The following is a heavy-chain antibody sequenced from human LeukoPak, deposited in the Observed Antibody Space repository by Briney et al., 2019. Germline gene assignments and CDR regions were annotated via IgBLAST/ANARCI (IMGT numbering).Heavy chain of an antibody. CDR1: GFTFSTYS. CDR2: ISGSGGST. Sequence: GGSLRLSCAASGFTFSTYSMNWVRQAPGKGLEWVSAISGSGGSTYYADSVKGRFTISRDNSKNTLYLQMNSLRAEDTAVYYCASGAVASFFQHWGQGTLVTVSS. J-gene: IGHJ1*01. D-gene: IGHD6-19*01. CDR3: ASGAVASFFQH. V-gene: IGHV3-23*01.